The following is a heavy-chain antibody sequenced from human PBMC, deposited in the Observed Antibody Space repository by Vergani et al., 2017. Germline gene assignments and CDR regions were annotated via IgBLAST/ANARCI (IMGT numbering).Heavy chain of an antibody. Sequence: QLQLQESGPGLVKPSATLSLTCSVSGASIRSSNYYWGWIRQPPGKGLEWIASIYYSGSTYYNQSLKSLVTISVDTSKNQFSLKLSSVTAADTAVYFCARHSTVEWLVKLGWIDPWGQGILVTVSS. V-gene: IGHV4-39*01. D-gene: IGHD6-19*01. CDR2: IYYSGST. CDR3: ARHSTVEWLVKLGWIDP. J-gene: IGHJ5*02. CDR1: GASIRSSNYY.